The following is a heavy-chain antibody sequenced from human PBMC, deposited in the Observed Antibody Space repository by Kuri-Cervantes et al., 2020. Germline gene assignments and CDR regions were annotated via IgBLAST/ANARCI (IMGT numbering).Heavy chain of an antibody. CDR3: AKEGKGSTVVSGDHFDY. D-gene: IGHD4-23*01. V-gene: IGHV3-7*03. Sequence: GGSLRLSCVASGYTFNTFWMTWVRQAPGKGLEWVANIKQDESEKYYVDSVKGRFTISRDNAKNSLYLQMNSLRAEDTAVYYCAKEGKGSTVVSGDHFDYWGQGTLVTVSS. CDR2: IKQDESEK. J-gene: IGHJ4*02. CDR1: GYTFNTFW.